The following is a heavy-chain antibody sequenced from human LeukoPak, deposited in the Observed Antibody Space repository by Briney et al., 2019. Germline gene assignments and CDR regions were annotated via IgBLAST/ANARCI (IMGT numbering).Heavy chain of an antibody. CDR1: GDSISSYY. D-gene: IGHD6-19*01. Sequence: LETLSLTCTVSGDSISSYYWSWIRQPPGKGLEWIGYIYYSGTTNYNPSLKSRVTVSLDASQNQFSLKLSSVTAADTAVYYCARQGYSSGFYYFHYWGQGTLVTVSS. V-gene: IGHV4-59*01. CDR3: ARQGYSSGFYYFHY. J-gene: IGHJ4*02. CDR2: IYYSGTT.